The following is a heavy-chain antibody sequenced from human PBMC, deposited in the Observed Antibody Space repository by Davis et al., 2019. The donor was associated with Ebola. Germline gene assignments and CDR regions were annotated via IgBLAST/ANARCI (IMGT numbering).Heavy chain of an antibody. CDR3: VKDKYPGKASGGNYFDS. V-gene: IGHV3-9*01. CDR1: GFTFDDYP. D-gene: IGHD6-13*01. CDR2: ITWNSGGT. Sequence: SLKISCAASGFTFDDYPMYWVRQVAGKGLEWVSGITWNSGGTVYADSVKGRFTISRDNAKNSLYLQMNSLTSEDTATYYCVKDKYPGKASGGNYFDSWGQGTRVTVSS. J-gene: IGHJ4*02.